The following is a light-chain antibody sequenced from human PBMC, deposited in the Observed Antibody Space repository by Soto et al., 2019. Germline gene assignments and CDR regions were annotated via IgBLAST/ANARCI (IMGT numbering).Light chain of an antibody. CDR3: QQRTQLPAT. J-gene: IGKJ3*01. V-gene: IGKV3-11*01. Sequence: CLVPGERSSLSCGVSQSISSSFLAWYQQKPGQAPRLLIYDASNRATGIPARFSCSGSGTDFTFTSSILNPEDFLVYSCQQRTQLPATFAHGTKVDIK. CDR1: QSISSS. CDR2: DAS.